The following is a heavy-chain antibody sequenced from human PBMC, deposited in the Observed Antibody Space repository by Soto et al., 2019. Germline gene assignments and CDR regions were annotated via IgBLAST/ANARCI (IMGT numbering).Heavy chain of an antibody. V-gene: IGHV7-4-1*01. D-gene: IGHD3-22*01. CDR2: INTNTGNP. CDR3: ARDRYYDSSGYSAAFDI. J-gene: IGHJ3*02. CDR1: GYTFTSYA. Sequence: QVQLVQSGSELKKPGASVKVSCKASGYTFTSYAMNWVRQAPGQGLEWMGWINTNTGNPTYAQGFTGRFVFSLDTSXSXXYLQICSLKAEDTAVYYCARDRYYDSSGYSAAFDIWGQGTMVTVSS.